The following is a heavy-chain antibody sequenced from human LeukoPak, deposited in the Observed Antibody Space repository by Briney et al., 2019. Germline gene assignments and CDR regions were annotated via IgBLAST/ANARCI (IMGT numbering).Heavy chain of an antibody. CDR1: GGSISRYY. CDR3: ARGCGGDCYGGWFET. Sequence: SRTLSLTCTVSGGSISRYYWSWVRQPPGKGLEWIGYMYYSGRTKYNPSPKSGVTISVDTSTNQFSLKLSSVTAADTAVYYCARGCGGDCYGGWFETSGHRNLCTVSS. J-gene: IGHJ5*01. D-gene: IGHD2-21*01. V-gene: IGHV4-59*01. CDR2: MYYSGRT.